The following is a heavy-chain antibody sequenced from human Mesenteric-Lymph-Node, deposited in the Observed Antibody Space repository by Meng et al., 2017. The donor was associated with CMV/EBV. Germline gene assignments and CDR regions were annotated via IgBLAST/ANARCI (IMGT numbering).Heavy chain of an antibody. CDR1: GSSIGSSFY. V-gene: IGHV4-39*01. D-gene: IGHD5-24*01. CDR3: ARHGWRQFFQY. CDR2: SDYSGNN. Sequence: CTFSGSSIGSSFYWAWIRQPPGKGLQWLGSSDYSGNNFYNASLKSRIAMTVDKSKNHFSLRLTSATAADTAVYYCARHGWRQFFQYWGQGSLVTVSS. J-gene: IGHJ4*02.